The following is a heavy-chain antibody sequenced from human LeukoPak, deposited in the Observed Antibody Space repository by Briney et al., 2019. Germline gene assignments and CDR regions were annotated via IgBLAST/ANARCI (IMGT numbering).Heavy chain of an antibody. Sequence: GGSLRLSCAASGFTFSSYEMNWVRQAPGKGLEWVSYISSSGSTIYYADSVKGRFTISRDSAQNSVHLQMNSLRPEDTAFYYCSNSRPDSYIDSWGQGTLVTVST. D-gene: IGHD1-14*01. CDR1: GFTFSSYE. J-gene: IGHJ4*02. V-gene: IGHV3-48*03. CDR2: ISSSGSTI. CDR3: SNSRPDSYIDS.